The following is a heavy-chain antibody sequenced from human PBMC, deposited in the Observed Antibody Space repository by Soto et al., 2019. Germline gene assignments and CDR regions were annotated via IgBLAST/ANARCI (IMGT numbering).Heavy chain of an antibody. CDR3: ARQGDPNNWFDP. V-gene: IGHV1-46*01. CDR1: GYSFTSHY. D-gene: IGHD3-16*01. J-gene: IGHJ5*02. Sequence: ASVKVSCKAIGYSFTSHYMHWVRQAPGQGLEWMGTIYPGGVNIGYAQKFKGRVTMTKDTSTSTVYMELNSLTSEDTAVYYCARQGDPNNWFDPWGQGTLVTVSS. CDR2: IYPGGVNI.